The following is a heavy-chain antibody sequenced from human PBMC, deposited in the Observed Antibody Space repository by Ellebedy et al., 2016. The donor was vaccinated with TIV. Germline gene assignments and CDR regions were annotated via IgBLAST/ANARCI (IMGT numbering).Heavy chain of an antibody. CDR3: AKDSPSYGHAFDI. V-gene: IGHV3-48*02. CDR2: ISSSSSII. CDR1: GFTFSSYS. J-gene: IGHJ3*02. D-gene: IGHD5-18*01. Sequence: GESLKISCAASGFTFSSYSMNWVRQAPGKGLEWVSYISSSSSIIYYADSVKGRFIISRDNAKNSLYLQMNSLRDEDTAVYYCAKDSPSYGHAFDIWGQGTMVTVSS.